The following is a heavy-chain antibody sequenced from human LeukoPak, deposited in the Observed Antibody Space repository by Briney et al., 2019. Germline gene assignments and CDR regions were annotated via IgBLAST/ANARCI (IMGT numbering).Heavy chain of an antibody. CDR2: IYSGGST. J-gene: IGHJ4*02. V-gene: IGHV3-53*05. CDR3: AKDLRSVTTNGIDY. CDR1: GFTVSSNY. Sequence: GGSLRLSCAASGFTVSSNYMSWVRQAPGKGLEWVSVIYSGGSTYYADSVKGRFTISRDNSKNTLYLQMNSLRAEDTAVYYCAKDLRSVTTNGIDYWGQGTLVTVSS. D-gene: IGHD4-17*01.